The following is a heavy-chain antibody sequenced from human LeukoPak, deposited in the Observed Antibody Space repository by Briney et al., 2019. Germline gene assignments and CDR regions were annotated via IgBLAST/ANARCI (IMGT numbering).Heavy chain of an antibody. D-gene: IGHD6-13*01. CDR3: ARIYPRPAAAGN. Sequence: GGSLRLSCAASGFTFSTYGMNWVRQAPGKGLEWVSYISSSTSTIYYADSVKGRFTISRDNAKNSLYLQMNSLRDEDTAVYYCARIYPRPAAAGNWGQGTLVTVSS. CDR1: GFTFSTYG. J-gene: IGHJ4*02. V-gene: IGHV3-48*02. CDR2: ISSSTSTI.